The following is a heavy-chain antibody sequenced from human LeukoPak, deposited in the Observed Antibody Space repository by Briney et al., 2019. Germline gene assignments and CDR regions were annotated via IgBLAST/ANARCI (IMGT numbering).Heavy chain of an antibody. D-gene: IGHD1-26*01. V-gene: IGHV4-59*01. Sequence: PSETLSLTCAVYGGSFSSYLWSWIRQPPGKGLEWIGYIYYSGSTNYNPSLKSRVTILVDTSKNQFSLKVSSVTAADTAVYYCARGQYSGSCFDNWGQGSLVTVSS. CDR1: GGSFSSYL. J-gene: IGHJ4*02. CDR3: ARGQYSGSCFDN. CDR2: IYYSGST.